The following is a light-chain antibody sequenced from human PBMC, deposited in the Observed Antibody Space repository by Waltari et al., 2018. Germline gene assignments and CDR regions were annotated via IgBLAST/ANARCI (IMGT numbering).Light chain of an antibody. V-gene: IGLV3-25*03. CDR1: ALPRLY. Sequence: SYDLTQPPSVSVSPGQTARITCYGDALPRLYAYWYQQKPGQAPMLLIYKDTERPSGIPERFSGSTSGTTVTLTVSGVQAEDEADYYCQSADTNFADHVVFGGGTQLIVL. J-gene: IGLJ2*01. CDR3: QSADTNFADHVV. CDR2: KDT.